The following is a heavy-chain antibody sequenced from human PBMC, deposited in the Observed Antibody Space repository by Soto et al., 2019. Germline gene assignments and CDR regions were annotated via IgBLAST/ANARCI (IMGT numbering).Heavy chain of an antibody. CDR2: IYSGGST. V-gene: IGHV3-53*01. D-gene: IGHD3-3*01. Sequence: GGSLRLSCAASGFTVSSNYMSWVRQAPGKGLEWGSVIYSGGSTYYADSVKGRFTISRDNSKNTLYLQMNSLRAEDTAVYYCAAAITIFDPYGMDVWGQGTTVTVSS. CDR3: AAAITIFDPYGMDV. CDR1: GFTVSSNY. J-gene: IGHJ6*02.